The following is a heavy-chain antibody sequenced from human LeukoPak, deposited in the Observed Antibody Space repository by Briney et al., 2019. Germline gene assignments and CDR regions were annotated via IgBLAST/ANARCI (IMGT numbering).Heavy chain of an antibody. D-gene: IGHD6-13*01. CDR2: IIPIFGTA. V-gene: IGHV1-69*05. J-gene: IGHJ5*01. CDR1: RGTFRSYA. CDR3: ARAPSYSRNWYDY. Sequence: ASVKVSCKASRGTFRSYAISWVRQAPGQGLEWMGRIIPIFGTAKYAQKFQGRVTITTDESTSTAYVELSSLTSEDTAVYYCARAPSYSRNWYDYWGRGTLVTVSS.